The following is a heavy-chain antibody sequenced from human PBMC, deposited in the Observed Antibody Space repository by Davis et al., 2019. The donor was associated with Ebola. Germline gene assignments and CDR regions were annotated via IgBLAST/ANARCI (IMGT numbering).Heavy chain of an antibody. J-gene: IGHJ6*02. D-gene: IGHD3-16*01. V-gene: IGHV4-34*01. CDR2: INHSGST. CDR3: ARDVRITVPYGMDV. CDR1: GGSFSGYY. Sequence: SETLSLTCAVYGGSFSGYYWSWIRQPPGKGLEWIGEINHSGSTNYNPSLKSRVTISVDTSKNQFSLKLSSVTAADTAVYYCARDVRITVPYGMDVWGQGTTVTVSS.